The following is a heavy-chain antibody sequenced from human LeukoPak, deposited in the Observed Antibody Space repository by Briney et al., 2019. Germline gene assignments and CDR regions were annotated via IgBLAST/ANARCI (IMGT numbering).Heavy chain of an antibody. CDR3: ARGKLAVQDY. V-gene: IGHV3-21*01. D-gene: IGHD3-3*02. J-gene: IGHJ4*02. CDR2: IDTDGTYI. Sequence: GGSLRLSCAASGFTFSSYDIHWIRQAPGKGLEWVSSIDTDGTYIHYADSVKGRLTISRDNSKNSLYLQMNSLRAEDTAVYYCARGKLAVQDYWGQGTLVTVSS. CDR1: GFTFSSYD.